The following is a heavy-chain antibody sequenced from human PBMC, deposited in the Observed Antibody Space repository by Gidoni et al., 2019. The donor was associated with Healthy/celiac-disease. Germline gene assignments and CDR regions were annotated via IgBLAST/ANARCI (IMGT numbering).Heavy chain of an antibody. Sequence: QLQLQESGPGLVKPSETLFLTCTVSGGSISSSSYYWGWIRQPPGKGLEWIGSIYYSGSTYYNPSLKSRVTISVDTSKNQFSLKLSSVTAADTAVYYCARLPRQAGTSGWFDPWGQGTLVTVSS. CDR3: ARLPRQAGTSGWFDP. V-gene: IGHV4-39*01. CDR1: GGSISSSSYY. D-gene: IGHD6-13*01. CDR2: IYYSGST. J-gene: IGHJ5*02.